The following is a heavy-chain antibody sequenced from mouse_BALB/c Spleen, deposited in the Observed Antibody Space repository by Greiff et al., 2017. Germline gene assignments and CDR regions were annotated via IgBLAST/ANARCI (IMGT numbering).Heavy chain of an antibody. CDR3: ARGGNWDEAY. V-gene: IGHV1S135*01. Sequence: VHVKQSGPELMKPGASVKISCKASGYSFTSYYMHWVKQSHGKSLEWIGYIDPFNGGTSYNQKFKGKATLTVDKSSSTAYMHLSSLTSEDSAVYYCARGGNWDEAYWGQGTLVTVSA. CDR2: IDPFNGGT. D-gene: IGHD4-1*02. J-gene: IGHJ3*01. CDR1: GYSFTSYY.